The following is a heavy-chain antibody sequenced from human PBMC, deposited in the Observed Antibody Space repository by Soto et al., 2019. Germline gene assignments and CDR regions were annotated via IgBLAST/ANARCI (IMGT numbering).Heavy chain of an antibody. CDR3: ARVGAGDWFDP. CDR2: IYYSGST. CDR1: GGSISSYY. V-gene: IGHV4-59*01. J-gene: IGHJ5*02. D-gene: IGHD1-26*01. Sequence: SETLSLTCTVSGGSISSYYWSWIRQPPGKGLEWIGCIYYSGSTNYNPSLKSRVTISVDTSKNQFSLKLSSVTAADTAVYYCARVGAGDWFDPWGQGTLVTVSS.